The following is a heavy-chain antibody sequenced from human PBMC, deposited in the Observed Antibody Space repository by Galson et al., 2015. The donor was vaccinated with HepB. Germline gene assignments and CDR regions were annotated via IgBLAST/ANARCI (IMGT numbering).Heavy chain of an antibody. CDR2: TSYDGSNN. Sequence: SLRLSCAASGFIFSNYAIHWVRQAPGKGLEWVAVTSYDGSNNYYADSVKGRFTISRDNSKNTLYLQMNSLRAEDTAVYYCARDRELGNRAFDIWGQGTMVTVSS. CDR3: ARDRELGNRAFDI. V-gene: IGHV3-30-3*01. CDR1: GFIFSNYA. D-gene: IGHD7-27*01. J-gene: IGHJ3*02.